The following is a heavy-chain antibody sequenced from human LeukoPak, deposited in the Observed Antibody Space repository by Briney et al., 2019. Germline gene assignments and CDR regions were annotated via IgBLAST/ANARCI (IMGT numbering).Heavy chain of an antibody. CDR1: GYSFSSGYY. Sequence: SETLSLTCAVSGYSFSSGYYCCFIRPPPGKGLGWIGSIYSGGSTYYTSSLKSRVTISVDTSKNQFSLKLSSVTAADTAVDYCASNTSPSPYYYFYYMDVWGKGTTVTVSS. D-gene: IGHD2-2*01. CDR3: ASNTSPSPYYYFYYMDV. V-gene: IGHV4-38-2*01. CDR2: IYSGGST. J-gene: IGHJ6*03.